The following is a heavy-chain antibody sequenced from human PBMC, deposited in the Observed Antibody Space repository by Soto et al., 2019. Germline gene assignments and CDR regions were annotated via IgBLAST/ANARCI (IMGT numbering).Heavy chain of an antibody. D-gene: IGHD2-21*02. Sequence: ASVKVSCKASGYTSTGYYMHWVRQAPGQGVEWMGWINPNSGGTNYAQKFQGWVTMTRDTSISTAYMELSRLRSDDTAVYYCARDGGYCCGDCYSIRPNYGMDVWGQGTTVTVSS. CDR3: ARDGGYCCGDCYSIRPNYGMDV. CDR2: INPNSGGT. CDR1: GYTSTGYY. J-gene: IGHJ6*02. V-gene: IGHV1-2*04.